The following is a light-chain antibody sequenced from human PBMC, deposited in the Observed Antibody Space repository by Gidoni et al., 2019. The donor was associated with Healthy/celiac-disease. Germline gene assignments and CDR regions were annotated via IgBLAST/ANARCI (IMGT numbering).Light chain of an antibody. CDR2: AAS. J-gene: IGKJ1*01. V-gene: IGKV1-39*01. CDR1: QSISSY. Sequence: DIQMTQSPSSLSASVGDRVTITCRASQSISSYLNWYPQKPGKAPKLLIYAASSLQSGVPSRFSGSGSGTDFTLTISSLQPEDFAPYYCQQSYSTPWTFXXXTKVEIK. CDR3: QQSYSTPWT.